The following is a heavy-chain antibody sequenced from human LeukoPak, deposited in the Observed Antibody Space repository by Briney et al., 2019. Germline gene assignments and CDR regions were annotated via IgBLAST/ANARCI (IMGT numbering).Heavy chain of an antibody. CDR3: ARRRGSSTGQFDC. CDR2: IYPNDSDT. CDR1: GYSFTSYW. J-gene: IGHJ4*02. D-gene: IGHD2-2*01. V-gene: IGHV5-51*01. Sequence: GESLKISCKGSGYSFTSYWIGWVRQMPGKGLEWVGIIYPNDSDTRYSPSFQGQVTISAAKSISTAYLQWGSLKASDTAMYYCARRRGSSTGQFDCWGQGTLVTV.